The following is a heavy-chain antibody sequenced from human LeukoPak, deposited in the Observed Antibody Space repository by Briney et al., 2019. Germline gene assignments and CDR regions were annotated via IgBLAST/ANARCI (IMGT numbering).Heavy chain of an antibody. V-gene: IGHV3-48*03. CDR2: ISSSGDTL. D-gene: IGHD3-9*01. Sequence: QPGRSLRLSCAASGFTFSSFEMHWVRQAPGKGLEWVSYISSSGDTLYYANSMKGRFTISRDNAKNSLYLQMNSLRAEDTAVYYCVGADYDILTGYYIDYWGQGTLVTASS. J-gene: IGHJ4*02. CDR3: VGADYDILTGYYIDY. CDR1: GFTFSSFE.